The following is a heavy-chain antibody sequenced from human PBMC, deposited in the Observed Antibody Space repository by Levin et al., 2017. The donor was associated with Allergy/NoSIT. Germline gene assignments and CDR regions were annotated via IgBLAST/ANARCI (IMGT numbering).Heavy chain of an antibody. J-gene: IGHJ4*02. CDR2: ISYDGSNK. V-gene: IGHV3-30*18. CDR1: GFTFSSYG. D-gene: IGHD4-23*01. CDR3: ANTHYGGNWYYFDY. Sequence: GGSLRLSCAASGFTFSSYGMHWVRQAPGKGLEWVAVISYDGSNKYYADSVKGRFTISRDNSKNTLYLQMNSLRAEDTAVYYCANTHYGGNWYYFDYWGQGTLVTVSS.